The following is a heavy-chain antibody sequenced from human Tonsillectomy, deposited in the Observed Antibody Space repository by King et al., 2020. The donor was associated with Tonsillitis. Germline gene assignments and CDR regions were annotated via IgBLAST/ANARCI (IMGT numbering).Heavy chain of an antibody. J-gene: IGHJ6*03. V-gene: IGHV3-33*08. Sequence: QLVQSGGGVVQPGRSLRLFCAASGFTFSSYGMHWGRQAPGKGLEWVAVIGYDGSNKYYADSVKGRITISRDNSKNTLYLQMNSLRAEDTAVYYCARDKQYYYDSSGYYPVGYYYYYMDVWGKGTTVTVSS. D-gene: IGHD3-22*01. CDR3: ARDKQYYYDSSGYYPVGYYYYYMDV. CDR2: IGYDGSNK. CDR1: GFTFSSYG.